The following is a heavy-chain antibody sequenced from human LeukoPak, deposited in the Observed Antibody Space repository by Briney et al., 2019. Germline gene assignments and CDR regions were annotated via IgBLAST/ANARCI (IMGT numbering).Heavy chain of an antibody. Sequence: GGSLRLSCAASGFTFSSYSVNWVRQAPGKGLEWVSSISSSSSYIYYADSVKGRFTISRDNAKNSLYLQMNSLRAEDTAVYYCARVKEQQLVPRANYYYYYGMDVWGQGTTVTVSS. V-gene: IGHV3-21*01. CDR3: ARVKEQQLVPRANYYYYYGMDV. D-gene: IGHD6-13*01. CDR2: ISSSSSYI. CDR1: GFTFSSYS. J-gene: IGHJ6*02.